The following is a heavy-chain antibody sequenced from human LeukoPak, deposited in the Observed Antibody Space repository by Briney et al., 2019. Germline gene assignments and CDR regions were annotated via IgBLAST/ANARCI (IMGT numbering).Heavy chain of an antibody. V-gene: IGHV4-61*02. Sequence: PSETLSLTCTVSGGSIRSSSYYWSWIRQPAGKGLEWIGRIYTSGSTNYNPSLKSRVTMSVDTSKNQFSLKLSSVTDADTAVYYCARDGHGWYDILTGSYFDYWGQGTLVTVSS. CDR3: ARDGHGWYDILTGSYFDY. CDR1: GGSIRSSSYY. D-gene: IGHD3-9*01. CDR2: IYTSGST. J-gene: IGHJ4*02.